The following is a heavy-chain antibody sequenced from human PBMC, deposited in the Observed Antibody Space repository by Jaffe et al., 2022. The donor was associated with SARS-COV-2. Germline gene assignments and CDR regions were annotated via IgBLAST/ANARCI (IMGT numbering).Heavy chain of an antibody. V-gene: IGHV3-7*03. Sequence: EVQLVESGGGLVQPGGSLRLSCAASGFTFSSYWMSWVRQAPGKGLEWVANIKQDGSEKYYVDSVKGRFTISRDNAKNSLYLQMNSLRAEDTAVYYCARGDRTPLYYYYGMDVWGQGTTVTVSS. CDR3: ARGDRTPLYYYYGMDV. CDR2: IKQDGSEK. D-gene: IGHD3-22*01. CDR1: GFTFSSYW. J-gene: IGHJ6*02.